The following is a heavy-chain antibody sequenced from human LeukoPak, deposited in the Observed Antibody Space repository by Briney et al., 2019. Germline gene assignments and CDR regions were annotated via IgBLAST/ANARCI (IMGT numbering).Heavy chain of an antibody. Sequence: SETLSLTSTVTGGSMTEKYWNWIRQAPGKGPEWLGSVYYTGSTRVTPSLKSRLTVSMDTAQNQFSLTLTSVTPADTAVYFCARTVMSGYSYPFGFWGQGTQVTVSS. CDR1: GGSMTEKY. D-gene: IGHD5-18*01. CDR2: VYYTGST. J-gene: IGHJ4*02. CDR3: ARTVMSGYSYPFGF. V-gene: IGHV4-59*01.